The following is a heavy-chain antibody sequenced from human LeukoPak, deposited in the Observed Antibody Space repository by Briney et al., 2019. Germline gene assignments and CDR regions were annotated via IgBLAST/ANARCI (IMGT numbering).Heavy chain of an antibody. V-gene: IGHV1-69*13. CDR2: IIPIFGTA. CDR3: ARAKADSSGYFDFDY. Sequence: ASVKVSYKASGGTFSSYAISWVRQAPGQGLEWMGGIIPIFGTANYAQKFQGRVTITADESTSTAYMELSSLRSEDTAVYYCARAKADSSGYFDFDYWGQGTLVTVSS. D-gene: IGHD3-22*01. J-gene: IGHJ4*02. CDR1: GGTFSSYA.